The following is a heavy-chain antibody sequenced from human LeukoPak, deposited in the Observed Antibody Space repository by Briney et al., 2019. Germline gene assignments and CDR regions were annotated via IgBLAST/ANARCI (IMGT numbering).Heavy chain of an antibody. V-gene: IGHV4-61*02. CDR3: ARLRGSSGYYSLWFDP. CDR1: GGSISSGSYY. J-gene: IGHJ5*02. D-gene: IGHD3-22*01. CDR2: IYTSGST. Sequence: SQTLSLTCTVSGGSISSGSYYWSWIRQPAGKGLEWIGRIYTSGSTNYNPSLKSRVTISVDTSKNQFSLKLSSVTAADTAVYYCARLRGSSGYYSLWFDPWGQGTLVTVSS.